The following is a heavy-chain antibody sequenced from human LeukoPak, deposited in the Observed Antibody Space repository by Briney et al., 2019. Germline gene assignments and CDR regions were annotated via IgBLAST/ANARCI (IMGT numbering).Heavy chain of an antibody. CDR1: GFTFDDYA. V-gene: IGHV3-9*01. D-gene: IGHD2-15*01. CDR3: ARLGYCSGGSCYSPFYYYYGMDV. Sequence: SGGSLRLSCAASGFTFDDYAMHWVRQAPGKGLEWVSGISWNSGSIGYADSVKGRFTISRDNAKNSLYLQMNSLRAEDTAVYYCARLGYCSGGSCYSPFYYYYGMDVWGQGTTVTVSS. J-gene: IGHJ6*02. CDR2: ISWNSGSI.